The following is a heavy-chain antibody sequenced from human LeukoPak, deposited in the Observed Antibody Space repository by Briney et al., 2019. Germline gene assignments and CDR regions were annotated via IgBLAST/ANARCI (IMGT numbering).Heavy chain of an antibody. V-gene: IGHV3-53*05. CDR1: GFTVSSKY. CDR2: IYSGGST. CDR3: VKGGQWLVPYYFDY. Sequence: GGSLRLSCAASGFTVSSKYMSWARQAPGEGLEWVSFIYSGGSTYYADSVKGRFTISRDNSKNTLYLQMSSLIPEDTAVYYCVKGGQWLVPYYFDYWGQGALVTVSS. D-gene: IGHD6-19*01. J-gene: IGHJ4*02.